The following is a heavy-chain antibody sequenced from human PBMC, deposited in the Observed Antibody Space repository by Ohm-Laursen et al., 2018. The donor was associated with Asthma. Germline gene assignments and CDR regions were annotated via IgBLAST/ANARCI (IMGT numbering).Heavy chain of an antibody. CDR1: GYTFTSYG. Sequence: GASVKVSCRASGYTFTSYGISWLRQAPGQGLQWLGWISGYNGNANYAWELQGRVTMTTDTSTSTAYMELRSLRSDDTAVYYCARGASSSPTWKDDFWGQGTLVTVSS. D-gene: IGHD6-6*01. J-gene: IGHJ4*02. V-gene: IGHV1-18*01. CDR3: ARGASSSPTWKDDF. CDR2: ISGYNGNA.